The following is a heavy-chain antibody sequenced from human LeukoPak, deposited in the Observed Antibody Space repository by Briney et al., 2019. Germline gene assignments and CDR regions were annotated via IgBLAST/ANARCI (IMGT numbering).Heavy chain of an antibody. D-gene: IGHD6-19*01. Sequence: ASVKVSCKASGYTFTGYYMHWVRQAPGQGPEWMGRINPNGGGTNYAQKFQGRVTMTRDTSISTAYMELSRLRSDDTAVYYCAITYSSVAFDYWGQGTLVTVSS. CDR2: INPNGGGT. CDR3: AITYSSVAFDY. V-gene: IGHV1-2*06. J-gene: IGHJ4*02. CDR1: GYTFTGYY.